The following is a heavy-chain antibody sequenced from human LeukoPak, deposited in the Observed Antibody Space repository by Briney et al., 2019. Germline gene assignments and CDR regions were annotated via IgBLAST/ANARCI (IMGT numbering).Heavy chain of an antibody. V-gene: IGHV3-48*01. CDR3: AKVKNIILQPDFDY. D-gene: IGHD2/OR15-2a*01. CDR1: GFTFSSYS. Sequence: GGSLRLSCAASGFTFSSYSMNWVRQAPGKGLEWVSYISSSSSTIYYADSVKGRFTISRDNSKNTLYLQMNSLRAEDTAVYYCAKVKNIILQPDFDYWGQGTLVTVSS. CDR2: ISSSSSTI. J-gene: IGHJ4*02.